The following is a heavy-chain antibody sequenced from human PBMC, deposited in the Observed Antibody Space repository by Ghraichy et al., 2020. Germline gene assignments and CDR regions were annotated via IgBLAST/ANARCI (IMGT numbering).Heavy chain of an antibody. CDR2: IKQDGSEK. CDR1: GFTFSSYW. V-gene: IGHV3-7*01. J-gene: IGHJ4*02. Sequence: LSLTCAASGFTFSSYWMNWVRQAPGKGLEWVANIKQDGSEKYYADSVKGRFTISRDNGKNSLYLQMNSLRVEDTAVYYCASGGSIAVAAMGSYWGQGTLVTVSS. D-gene: IGHD6-19*01. CDR3: ASGGSIAVAAMGSY.